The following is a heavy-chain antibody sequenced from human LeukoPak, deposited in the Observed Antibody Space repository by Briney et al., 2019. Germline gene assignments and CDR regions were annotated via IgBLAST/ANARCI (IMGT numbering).Heavy chain of an antibody. CDR3: ARGVDIVATIINFDY. V-gene: IGHV3-23*01. CDR2: ISGSGGST. J-gene: IGHJ4*02. CDR1: GFTFSSYS. D-gene: IGHD5-12*01. Sequence: PGGSLRLSCAASGFTFSSYSISWVRQAPGEGLEWVSAISGSGGSTYYADSVKGRFTISRDNSKNTLYLQMNSLRAEDTAVYYCARGVDIVATIINFDYWGQGTLVTVSS.